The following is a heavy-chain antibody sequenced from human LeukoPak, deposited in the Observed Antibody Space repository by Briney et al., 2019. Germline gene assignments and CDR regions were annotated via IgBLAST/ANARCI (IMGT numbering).Heavy chain of an antibody. D-gene: IGHD3-16*02. Sequence: PGGSLRLSCAASGFTFSSYWMSWVRQAPGKGLEWVANIKQDGSEKYYVDSVMGRFTISRDNAKNSRYLQMNSLRAEDTAVYYCARAGEYYVWGSYRPDYWGQGTLVTVSS. J-gene: IGHJ4*02. CDR2: IKQDGSEK. CDR3: ARAGEYYVWGSYRPDY. CDR1: GFTFSSYW. V-gene: IGHV3-7*01.